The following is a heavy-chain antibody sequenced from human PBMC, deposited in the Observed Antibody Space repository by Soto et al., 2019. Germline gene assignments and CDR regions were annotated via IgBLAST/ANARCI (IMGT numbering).Heavy chain of an antibody. J-gene: IGHJ4*02. CDR1: GGSISSYY. CDR3: ARSRGGYFDY. CDR2: IYYSGST. V-gene: IGHV4-59*01. D-gene: IGHD3-16*01. Sequence: SETLSLTCTVSGGSISSYYWSWIRQPPGKGLEWIGYIYYSGSTNYNPSLKSRVTISVDTSKNQFPLKLSSVTAADTAVYYCARSRGGYFDYWGQGTLVTVSS.